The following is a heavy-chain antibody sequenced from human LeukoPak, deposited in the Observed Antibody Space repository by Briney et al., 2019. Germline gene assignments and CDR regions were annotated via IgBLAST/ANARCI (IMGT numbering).Heavy chain of an antibody. J-gene: IGHJ4*02. D-gene: IGHD6-6*01. Sequence: GGSLRLSCAASRFTFSSYAMSWVRQAPGKGLEWVSAISISGENTYYADSAKGRFTISRDTSRNTLYLQMHSLRAEDTAVYYCARLISTSSSRFSDYWGQGTLVTVSS. CDR2: ISISGENT. CDR1: RFTFSSYA. V-gene: IGHV3-23*01. CDR3: ARLISTSSSRFSDY.